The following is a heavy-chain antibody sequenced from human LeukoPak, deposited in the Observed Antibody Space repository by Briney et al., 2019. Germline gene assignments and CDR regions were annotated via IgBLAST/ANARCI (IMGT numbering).Heavy chain of an antibody. J-gene: IGHJ6*03. V-gene: IGHV4-4*07. D-gene: IGHD2-15*01. CDR2: IYASGSI. Sequence: SETLSLTCSVSGGSITNFFWTWIRQPAGKGLGYIGRIYASGSIDYNPSLKSRVTMSVDTSNNQFSLNLTSVTAADTALYFCARSARFNYFYMDVWGKGTSVTVSS. CDR1: GGSITNFF. CDR3: ARSARFNYFYMDV.